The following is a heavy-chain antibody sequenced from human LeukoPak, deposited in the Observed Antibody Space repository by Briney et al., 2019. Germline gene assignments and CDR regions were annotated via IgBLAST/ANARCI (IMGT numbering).Heavy chain of an antibody. D-gene: IGHD6-6*01. V-gene: IGHV3-11*06. CDR3: ARGGAARPDY. CDR1: GFAFSEYY. CDR2: ISSSSSYI. J-gene: IGHJ4*02. Sequence: TGGSLRLSCVASGFAFSEYYMTWIRQAPGKGLEWVSSISSSSSYIYYADSVKGRFTISRDNAKNSLYLQMNSLRAEDTAMYYCARGGAARPDYWGQGTLVTVSS.